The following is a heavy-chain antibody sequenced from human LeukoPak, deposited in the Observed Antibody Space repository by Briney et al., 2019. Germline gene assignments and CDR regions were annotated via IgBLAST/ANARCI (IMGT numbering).Heavy chain of an antibody. CDR3: ASRVSGGAFDI. V-gene: IGHV4-39*01. J-gene: IGHJ3*02. Sequence: SETLSLTCTVSGGSIISSSYYWGWIRQPPGKGLEWIGSIYYSGSTYYTPSLKSRVTISVDTSKNQFSLKLSSVTAADTAVYYCASRVSGGAFDIWGQGTMVTVSS. CDR1: GGSIISSSYY. D-gene: IGHD3-10*01. CDR2: IYYSGST.